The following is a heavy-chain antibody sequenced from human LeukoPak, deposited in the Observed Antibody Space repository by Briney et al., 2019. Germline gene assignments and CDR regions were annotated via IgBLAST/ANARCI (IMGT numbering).Heavy chain of an antibody. CDR3: ARGGWRRYYYGMDV. Sequence: GGSLRLSCAASGFTFSSYAMHWVRQAPGKGLEWVAVISYDGSNKYYADSVKGRFTISRDNSKNTLYLQMNSLRAEDTAVYYCARGGWRRYYYGMDVWGQGTTVTVSS. CDR2: ISYDGSNK. J-gene: IGHJ6*02. D-gene: IGHD1-26*01. V-gene: IGHV3-30*04. CDR1: GFTFSSYA.